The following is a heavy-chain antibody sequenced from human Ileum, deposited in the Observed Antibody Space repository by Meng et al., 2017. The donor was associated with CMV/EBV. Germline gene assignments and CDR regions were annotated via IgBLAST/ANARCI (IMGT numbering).Heavy chain of an antibody. CDR2: IQYDSNNK. CDR1: GFSFKNYA. D-gene: IGHD1-1*01. V-gene: IGHV3-30*02. Sequence: GESLKISCAGSGFSFKNYAMHWVRQAPGKGLEWVAYIQYDSNNKWYGDSVRGRFTISRDNCKNTLYLEMNSLGAEDTAIYYCAKATSLAGTLGSWGQGTLVTVSS. CDR3: AKATSLAGTLGS. J-gene: IGHJ5*02.